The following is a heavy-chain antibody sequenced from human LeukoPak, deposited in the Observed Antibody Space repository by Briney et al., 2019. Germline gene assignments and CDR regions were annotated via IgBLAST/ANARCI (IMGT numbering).Heavy chain of an antibody. CDR2: IYHSGST. CDR1: GYSISSGYY. J-gene: IGHJ4*02. Sequence: PSETLSLTCTVSGYSISSGYYWGWIRQPPGKGLEWIGSIYHSGSTYYNPSLKSRVTISVDTSKNQFSLKLSSVTAADTAVYYCASYGLGYCSSTSCYYFDYWGQGTLVTVSS. V-gene: IGHV4-38-2*02. CDR3: ASYGLGYCSSTSCYYFDY. D-gene: IGHD2-2*01.